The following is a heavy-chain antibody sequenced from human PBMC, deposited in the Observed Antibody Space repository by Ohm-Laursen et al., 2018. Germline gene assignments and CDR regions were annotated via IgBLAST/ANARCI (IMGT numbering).Heavy chain of an antibody. D-gene: IGHD3-9*01. V-gene: IGHV1-69*06. J-gene: IGHJ3*02. CDR2: IIPIFGTA. CDR1: GYTFTSYA. Sequence: GASVKVSCKVSGYTFTSYAISWVRQAPGQGLEWMGGIIPIFGTANYAQKFQGRVTITADKSTSTAYMELSSLRSEDTALYYCAKDISYDFDWLEAAFDIWGQGTMVTVSS. CDR3: AKDISYDFDWLEAAFDI.